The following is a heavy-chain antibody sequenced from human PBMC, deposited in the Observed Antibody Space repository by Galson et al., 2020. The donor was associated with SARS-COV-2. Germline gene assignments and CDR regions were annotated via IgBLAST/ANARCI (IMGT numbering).Heavy chain of an antibody. J-gene: IGHJ6*02. CDR1: GYTFTSYD. CDR2: MNPNSGNT. Sequence: ASVKVSCKASGYTFTSYDINWVRQATGQGLEWMGWMNPNSGNTGYAQKFQGRVTMPRNTSISTAYMELSSLRSEDTAVYYCARVLRYFDWLVRTDYDYYGMDVWGQGTTVTVSS. D-gene: IGHD3-9*01. CDR3: ARVLRYFDWLVRTDYDYYGMDV. V-gene: IGHV1-8*01.